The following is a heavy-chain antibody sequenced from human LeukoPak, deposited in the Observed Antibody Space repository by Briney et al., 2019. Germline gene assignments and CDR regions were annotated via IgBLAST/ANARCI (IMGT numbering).Heavy chain of an antibody. V-gene: IGHV3-23*01. CDR3: ARDSGVWGFDT. D-gene: IGHD6-13*01. CDR2: MSGSGDST. CDR1: GFTFINAW. J-gene: IGHJ5*02. Sequence: GGSLRLSCAASGFTFINAWMTWVRQAPGRGLEWVSAMSGSGDSTFYTDSVKGRFTISRDNSKNTMYLQMNSLRAEDSAVYYCARDSGVWGFDTWGQGTLVTVSS.